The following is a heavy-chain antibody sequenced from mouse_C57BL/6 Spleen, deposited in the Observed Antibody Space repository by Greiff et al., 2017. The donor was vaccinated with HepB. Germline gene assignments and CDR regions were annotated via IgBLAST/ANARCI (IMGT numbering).Heavy chain of an antibody. Sequence: EVQLVESGGGLVQPGESLKLSCESNEYEFPSHDMSWVRKTPEKRLELVAAINSDGGSTYYPDTMARRFIISRDNTKKTLYLQMSSLRSEDTALYYWASYGNYVRAMDYWGQGTSVTVSS. V-gene: IGHV5-2*01. CDR1: EYEFPSHD. J-gene: IGHJ4*01. D-gene: IGHD2-1*01. CDR2: INSDGGST. CDR3: ASYGNYVRAMDY.